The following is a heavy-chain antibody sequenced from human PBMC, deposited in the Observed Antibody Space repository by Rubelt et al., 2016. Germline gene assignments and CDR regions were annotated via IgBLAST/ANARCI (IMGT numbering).Heavy chain of an antibody. CDR3: AKGGNVVVTARLYYFDY. J-gene: IGHJ4*02. CDR2: IRYDGSNK. CDR1: GFTFSSYG. V-gene: IGHV3-30*02. D-gene: IGHD2-21*02. Sequence: QVQLVESGGGVVQPGGSLRLSCAASGFTFSSYGMHWVRQAPGKGLEWVAFIRYDGSNKYYADSVKGRFTIARDNSKNTLYLQMNSLRGEETAVYYCAKGGNVVVTARLYYFDYWGQGTLVNVSS.